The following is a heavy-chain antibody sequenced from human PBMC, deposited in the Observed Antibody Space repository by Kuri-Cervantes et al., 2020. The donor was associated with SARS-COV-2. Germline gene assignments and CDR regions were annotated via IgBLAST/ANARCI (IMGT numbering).Heavy chain of an antibody. CDR1: GFTFSSYG. CDR2: IWYDGSNK. V-gene: IGHV3-30*02. J-gene: IGHJ6*02. CDR3: AKDLGITIFGVEDYYGMDV. D-gene: IGHD3-3*01. Sequence: GESLKISCAASGFTFSSYGMHWVRQAPGKGLEWVAVIWYDGSNKYYADSVKGRFTISRDNSKNTLYLQMNGLRAEDTAVYYCAKDLGITIFGVEDYYGMDVWGQGTTVTVSS.